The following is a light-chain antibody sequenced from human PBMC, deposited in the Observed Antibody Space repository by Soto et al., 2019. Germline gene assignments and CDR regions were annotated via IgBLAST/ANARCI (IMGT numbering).Light chain of an antibody. CDR2: GAS. Sequence: EIVLTQSPGTLSLSPGERATLSCRASQSVSSNFLAWYQQKPGQAPRLLIYGASNRATGIPDKFNGSGSGTDFTLTISRLEPEDFVVYYCQQYGSSPPYTFGQGTKLEIK. CDR3: QQYGSSPPYT. CDR1: QSVSSNF. J-gene: IGKJ2*01. V-gene: IGKV3-20*01.